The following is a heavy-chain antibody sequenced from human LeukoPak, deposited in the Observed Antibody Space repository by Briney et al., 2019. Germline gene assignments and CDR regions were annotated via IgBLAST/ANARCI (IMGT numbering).Heavy chain of an antibody. CDR1: GFTFGDYA. J-gene: IGHJ4*02. CDR2: IRAKTYGGTT. CDR3: ARAEYGGNAGGF. Sequence: GGSLRLSCTASGFTFGDYAMSWFRQAPGKGLEWVGFIRAKTYGGTTQYAASVKDRFTISRDDSKSIAYLQMNSLKTEDTAVYYCARAEYGGNAGGFWGQGILVTVSS. V-gene: IGHV3-49*03. D-gene: IGHD4-23*01.